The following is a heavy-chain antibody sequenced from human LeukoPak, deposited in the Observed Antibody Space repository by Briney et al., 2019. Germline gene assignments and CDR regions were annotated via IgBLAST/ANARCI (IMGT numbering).Heavy chain of an antibody. J-gene: IGHJ4*02. CDR2: INPNSGGT. Sequence: ASVKVSCKASGYTFTAYYMHWVRQAPGQGLEWMGWINPNSGGTNSSQNFQGRVSMARDTSITTAYVELSSLRSDDTAVYYCARDRPSDESSVYFLGYWGQGTLVTVSS. CDR3: ARDRPSDESSVYFLGY. D-gene: IGHD3-22*01. V-gene: IGHV1-2*02. CDR1: GYTFTAYY.